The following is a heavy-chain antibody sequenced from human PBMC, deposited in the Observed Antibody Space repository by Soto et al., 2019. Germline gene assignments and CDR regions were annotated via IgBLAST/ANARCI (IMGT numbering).Heavy chain of an antibody. CDR3: AAGGGLPRYY. CDR2: IYYTGST. D-gene: IGHD5-12*01. Sequence: PSETLSLTCTVSGGSISNYYWSWIRQPPGKGLEWIGYIYYTGSTNYNPSLKSRVTISVDTSKNQFSLKLTSVTAADTAMYYCAAGGGLPRYYWGQGTLVTVSS. V-gene: IGHV4-59*01. J-gene: IGHJ4*02. CDR1: GGSISNYY.